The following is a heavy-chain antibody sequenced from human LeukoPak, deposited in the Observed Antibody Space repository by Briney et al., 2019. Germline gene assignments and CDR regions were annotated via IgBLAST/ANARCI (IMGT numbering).Heavy chain of an antibody. CDR2: VNADSGAA. Sequence: ASVKVSCKTSGYIFTGYFMHWVRQAPGRGLEWMGWVNADSGAANYAQKFQGRVTMTRDTSISTAYMELSRLRSDDTAVYYCARFHGNMFSFDYWGQGTLVTVSS. V-gene: IGHV1-2*02. D-gene: IGHD3-10*02. CDR1: GYIFTGYF. CDR3: ARFHGNMFSFDY. J-gene: IGHJ4*02.